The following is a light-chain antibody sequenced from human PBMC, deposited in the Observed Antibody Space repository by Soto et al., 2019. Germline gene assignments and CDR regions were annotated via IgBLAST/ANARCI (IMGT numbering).Light chain of an antibody. Sequence: PGESVTLSCRTSQTISGNYLSWYQRRPGQAPRLLIFGASIRATDIPARFSGSGSGRDFTLAITSLEPEDFAVYYCQQNYDLPWTFGQGTKLEMK. V-gene: IGKV3D-7*01. CDR2: GAS. CDR3: QQNYDLPWT. J-gene: IGKJ2*02. CDR1: QTISGNY.